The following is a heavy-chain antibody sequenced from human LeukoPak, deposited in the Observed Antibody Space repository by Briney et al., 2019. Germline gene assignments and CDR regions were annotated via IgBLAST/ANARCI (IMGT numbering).Heavy chain of an antibody. J-gene: IGHJ4*02. D-gene: IGHD3-3*01. V-gene: IGHV1-69*05. Sequence: RASVKVSCKASGGTFSSYAISWARQAPGQGLEWMGGIIPIFGTANYAQKFQGRVTITTDESTSTAYMELSSLRSEDTAVYYCARGRIYRYYDFWPFDYWGQGTLVTVSS. CDR2: IIPIFGTA. CDR1: GGTFSSYA. CDR3: ARGRIYRYYDFWPFDY.